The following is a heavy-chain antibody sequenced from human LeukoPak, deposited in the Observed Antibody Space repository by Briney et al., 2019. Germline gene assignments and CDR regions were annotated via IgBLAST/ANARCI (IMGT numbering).Heavy chain of an antibody. J-gene: IGHJ5*02. D-gene: IGHD3-3*01. CDR2: INHSGST. CDR3: ARANFGVSVNWFDP. Sequence: KPSETLSLTCAVYGGSFSGYYWSWIRQPPGKGLEWIGEINHSGSTNYNPSLKSRVTISVDTSKNQFSLKLSSVTAADTAVYYCARANFGVSVNWFDPWGQGTLVTVSS. CDR1: GGSFSGYY. V-gene: IGHV4-34*01.